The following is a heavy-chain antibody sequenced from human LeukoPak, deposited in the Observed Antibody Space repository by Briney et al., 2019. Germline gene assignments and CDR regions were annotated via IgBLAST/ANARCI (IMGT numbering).Heavy chain of an antibody. CDR1: GFTFSSYE. Sequence: PGGSLRLSCAASGFTFSSYEMNWVRQAPGKGLEWVGRIKSKTDGGTTDYAAPVKGRFTISRDDSKNTLYLQMNSLKTEDTAVYYCTTAYYYGSGSRGFDYWGQGTLVTVSS. CDR2: IKSKTDGGTT. CDR3: TTAYYYGSGSRGFDY. V-gene: IGHV3-15*01. J-gene: IGHJ4*02. D-gene: IGHD3-10*01.